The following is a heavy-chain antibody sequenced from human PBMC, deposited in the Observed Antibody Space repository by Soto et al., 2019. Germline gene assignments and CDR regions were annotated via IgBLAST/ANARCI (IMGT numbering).Heavy chain of an antibody. D-gene: IGHD3-3*01. CDR2: IKSKTDGGTT. J-gene: IGHJ6*03. CDR1: GFTFSNAW. V-gene: IGHV3-15*01. CDR3: TTAEWLLAEYYYYMDV. Sequence: GGSLRLSCAASGFTFSNAWMSWVRQAPGKGLEWVGRIKSKTDGGTTDYAAPVKGRFTISRDDSKNTLYLQMNSLKTEDTAVYYCTTAEWLLAEYYYYMDVWSKGTTVTVSS.